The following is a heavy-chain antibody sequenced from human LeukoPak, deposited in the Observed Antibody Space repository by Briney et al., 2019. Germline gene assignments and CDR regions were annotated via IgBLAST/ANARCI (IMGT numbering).Heavy chain of an antibody. V-gene: IGHV1-58*02. CDR1: GFTFTNSA. CDR3: AAAPIEMQQRGFDY. Sequence: GASVKVSCKASGFTFTNSAKQWVRQARGQRLEWIGWIVVASGNTKYAQKFQERVTITRDMSTSTAYMELSSLSPEDTAVYYCAAAPIEMQQRGFDYWGQGTLVTVSS. CDR2: IVVASGNT. D-gene: IGHD5-24*01. J-gene: IGHJ4*02.